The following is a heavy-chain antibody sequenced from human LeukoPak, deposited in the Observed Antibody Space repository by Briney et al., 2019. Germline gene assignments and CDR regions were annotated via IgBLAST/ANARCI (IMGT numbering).Heavy chain of an antibody. Sequence: SGGSLRLSCAASGFTFSGSAMHWVRQASGKGLEWVGRIRSKGNNYATAYAASVKGRFTISRDDSQKTAFLQMNSLEIEDTAVYYCAPVGPGVMDIWGQGTTVTVSS. CDR3: APVGPGVMDI. CDR2: IRSKGNNYAT. CDR1: GFTFSGSA. V-gene: IGHV3-73*01. D-gene: IGHD1-26*01. J-gene: IGHJ6*02.